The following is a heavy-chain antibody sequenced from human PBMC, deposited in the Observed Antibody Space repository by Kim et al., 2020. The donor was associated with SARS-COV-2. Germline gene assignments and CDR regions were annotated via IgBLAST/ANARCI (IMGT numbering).Heavy chain of an antibody. CDR1: GGSISSSNW. Sequence: SETLSLTCAVSGGSISSSNWWSWVRQPPGKGLEWIGEIYHSGSTNYNPSLKSRVTISVDKSKNQFSLKLSSVTAADTAVYYCARLVDTYYYDSSGYYNFDYWGQGTLVTVSS. CDR2: IYHSGST. V-gene: IGHV4-4*02. D-gene: IGHD3-22*01. CDR3: ARLVDTYYYDSSGYYNFDY. J-gene: IGHJ4*02.